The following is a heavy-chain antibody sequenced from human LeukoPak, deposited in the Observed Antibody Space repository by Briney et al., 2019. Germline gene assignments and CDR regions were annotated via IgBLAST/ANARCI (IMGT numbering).Heavy chain of an antibody. V-gene: IGHV1-69*13. CDR1: GGTFSSYA. J-gene: IGHJ5*02. Sequence: ASVKVSRKASGGTFSSYAISWVRQAPGQGLEWMGGIIPILGTANYAQKFQGRVTITADESTSTAYMELSSLRSEDTAVYYCARDYTSSPRWWFDPWGQGTLVTVSS. CDR3: ARDYTSSPRWWFDP. D-gene: IGHD6-13*01. CDR2: IIPILGTA.